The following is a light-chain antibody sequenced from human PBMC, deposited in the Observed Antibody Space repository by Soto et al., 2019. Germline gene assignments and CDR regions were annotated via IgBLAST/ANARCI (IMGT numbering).Light chain of an antibody. CDR2: AAS. J-gene: IGKJ1*01. Sequence: IQLTQSPSSLSASVGDRVTITCRASQSISSYLHWYQQKPGKAPKLLIYAASNLQSGVPSRFSGSGSGTDFTLTISSLQPEDFATYYCQQSYSTPRTFGQGTKVDIK. CDR1: QSISSY. V-gene: IGKV1-39*01. CDR3: QQSYSTPRT.